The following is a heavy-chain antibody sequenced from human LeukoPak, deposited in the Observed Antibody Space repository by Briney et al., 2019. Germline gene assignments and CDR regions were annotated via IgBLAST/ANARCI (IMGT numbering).Heavy chain of an antibody. V-gene: IGHV3-7*01. CDR1: GFTFSSYA. CDR3: ASTTWFMDFDY. J-gene: IGHJ4*02. CDR2: IRYDGSEK. Sequence: GGSLRLSCAASGFTFSSYAMSWVRQAPGKGLEWVANIRYDGSEKNYVDSVKGRFTISRDNAKNSLYLQMNSLRAEDTAVYYCASTTWFMDFDYWGQGTLVTVSS. D-gene: IGHD2-8*01.